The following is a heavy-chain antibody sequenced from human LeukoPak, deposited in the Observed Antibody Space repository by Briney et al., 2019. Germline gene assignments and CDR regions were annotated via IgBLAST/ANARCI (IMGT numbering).Heavy chain of an antibody. V-gene: IGHV3-30-3*01. J-gene: IGHJ5*02. D-gene: IGHD3-16*01. CDR2: ISYDGSNK. CDR3: ALVRGSRNGPLDP. Sequence: PGGSLRLSCAASGFTFSSYAMHWVRQAPGKGLEWVAVISYDGSNKYYADSVKGRFTISRDNSKNTLYLQMNSLRAEDTAVYYCALVRGSRNGPLDPWGQGTLVIVSS. CDR1: GFTFSSYA.